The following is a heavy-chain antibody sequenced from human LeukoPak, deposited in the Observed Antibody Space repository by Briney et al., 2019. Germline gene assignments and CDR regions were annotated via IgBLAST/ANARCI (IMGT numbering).Heavy chain of an antibody. CDR3: ARGRGQQVDLDY. Sequence: PSETLSLTCTVSGGSISSYYWSWIRQPPGKGLEWIGYIYYSGSTNYNPSLKSRVTISVDTSKNQFSLKLSSVTAADTAVYYCARGRGQQVDLDYWGQGTLDTVSS. D-gene: IGHD6-13*01. CDR1: GGSISSYY. V-gene: IGHV4-59*01. J-gene: IGHJ4*02. CDR2: IYYSGST.